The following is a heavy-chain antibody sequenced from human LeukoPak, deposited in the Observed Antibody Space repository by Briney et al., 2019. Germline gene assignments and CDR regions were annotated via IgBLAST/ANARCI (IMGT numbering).Heavy chain of an antibody. D-gene: IGHD4-17*01. CDR1: GFTFSSYA. CDR3: AKEGPLSAVTTTYYFAY. Sequence: PGGSLRLSCAASGFTFSSYAMSWVRQAPGKGLEWVSAISGSGGSTYYADSVKGRFTISRDNSKNTLYLQMNSLRAEDTAVYYCAKEGPLSAVTTTYYFAYWGQGTLVTVPS. CDR2: ISGSGGST. J-gene: IGHJ4*02. V-gene: IGHV3-23*01.